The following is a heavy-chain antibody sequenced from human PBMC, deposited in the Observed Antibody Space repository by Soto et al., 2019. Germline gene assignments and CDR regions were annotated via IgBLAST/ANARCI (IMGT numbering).Heavy chain of an antibody. V-gene: IGHV4-39*01. CDR1: GGSISTSNYY. Sequence: PSPTVPLTALVSGGSISTSNYYWTWTRLPPGNAQGGIGSIPITAGTYYDPSLWSRVCISVDTSQNQISLSLGSVTAADTAVYYCARARGSRNRNAFNIWGNGTMVTVS. J-gene: IGHJ3*02. CDR2: IPITAGT. D-gene: IGHD3-10*01. CDR3: ARARGSRNRNAFNI.